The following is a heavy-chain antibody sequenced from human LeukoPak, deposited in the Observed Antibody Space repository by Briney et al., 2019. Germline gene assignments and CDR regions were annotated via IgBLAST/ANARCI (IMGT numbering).Heavy chain of an antibody. V-gene: IGHV1-8*01. CDR3: ARGSGPTDKRQPPTRRFDP. J-gene: IGHJ5*02. D-gene: IGHD1-1*01. CDR2: MNPNSGNS. CDR1: GNTFRRYD. Sequence: ASVKVSCKASGNTFRRYDIDWIRQAPGQGLEWLGWMNPNSGNSGFAQKFQGRVTMTWHTSISTAYMELRSLTFADTAVYYCARGSGPTDKRQPPTRRFDPWGQGTQVTVSS.